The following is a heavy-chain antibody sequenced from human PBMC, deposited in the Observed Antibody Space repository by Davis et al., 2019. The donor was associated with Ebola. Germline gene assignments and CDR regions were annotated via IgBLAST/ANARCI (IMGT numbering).Heavy chain of an antibody. CDR3: ARDNYDILTGYHPEFFLSY. Sequence: ASVTVSCKASGYTFTGYYMHWVRQAPGQGLEWMGWINPNSGGTNYAQKFQGRVTMTRDTSISTAYMELSRRRSDDTAVYYCARDNYDILTGYHPEFFLSYWGQGTLVTVSS. CDR2: INPNSGGT. D-gene: IGHD3-9*01. CDR1: GYTFTGYY. V-gene: IGHV1-2*02. J-gene: IGHJ4*02.